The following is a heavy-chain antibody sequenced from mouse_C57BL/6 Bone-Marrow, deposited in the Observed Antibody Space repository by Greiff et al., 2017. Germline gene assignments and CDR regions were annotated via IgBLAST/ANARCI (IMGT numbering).Heavy chain of an antibody. CDR1: GYTFTSYG. V-gene: IGHV1-81*01. Sequence: QVQLQQSGAELARPGASVKLSCKASGYTFTSYGISWVKQRTGQGLEWIGEIYPRSGNTYYNETFKGKATLTADKSSSTAYMELRSLTSEDSAVYVCAREGYDYGSSYYDYGGQGTTLTVSP. CDR2: IYPRSGNT. CDR3: AREGYDYGSSYYDY. J-gene: IGHJ2*01. D-gene: IGHD1-1*01.